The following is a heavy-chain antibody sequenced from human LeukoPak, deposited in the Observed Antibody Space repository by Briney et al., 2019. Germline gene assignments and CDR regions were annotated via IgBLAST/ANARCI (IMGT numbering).Heavy chain of an antibody. CDR1: GGTFSSYA. Sequence: SVKVSCKASGGTFSSYAISWVRQAPGQGLEWMGGIIPIFGTANYAQKFQGSVTITTDESTSTAYMELSSLRSEDTAVYYCARGARLIDEITMIVVVNDAFDIWGQGTMVTVSS. J-gene: IGHJ3*02. D-gene: IGHD3-22*01. CDR2: IIPIFGTA. V-gene: IGHV1-69*05. CDR3: ARGARLIDEITMIVVVNDAFDI.